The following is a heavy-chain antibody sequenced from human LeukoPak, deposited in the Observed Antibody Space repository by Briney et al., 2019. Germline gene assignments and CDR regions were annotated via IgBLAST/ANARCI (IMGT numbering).Heavy chain of an antibody. CDR2: ISYDGSNK. J-gene: IGHJ4*02. CDR3: TSQYYDILTGYYSPFDY. CDR1: GFTFSSYA. D-gene: IGHD3-9*01. V-gene: IGHV3-30-3*01. Sequence: GGSLRLSCAASGFTFSSYAMHWVRQAPGKGLEWVAAISYDGSNKYYADSVKGRFTISRDNSKNTLYLQMNSLRAKDTAVYYCTSQYYDILTGYYSPFDYWGQGTLVTVSS.